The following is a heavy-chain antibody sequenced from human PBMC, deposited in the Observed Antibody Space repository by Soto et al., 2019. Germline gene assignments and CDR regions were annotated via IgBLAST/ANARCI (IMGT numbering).Heavy chain of an antibody. V-gene: IGHV3-23*01. CDR1: GLIFSNYA. Sequence: EVQVLESGGGLVQPGGSLRLSCAASGLIFSNYAFNWVRQAPEKGLEWVSGISYSGGSTNYADSVKGRFTFSRDNSKNTLYLQMDSLRAEDTAVYYCAKSPGSHYYYAMDVWGQGTTVTVSS. J-gene: IGHJ6*02. CDR3: AKSPGSHYYYAMDV. CDR2: ISYSGGST.